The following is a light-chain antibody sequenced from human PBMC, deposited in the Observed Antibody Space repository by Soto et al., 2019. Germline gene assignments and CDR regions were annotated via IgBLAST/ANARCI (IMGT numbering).Light chain of an antibody. CDR1: SSDVGGYLY. Sequence: QSVLTQPPSASGSPGQSVTISCTGTSSDVGGYLYVSWYQQHPGKAPKLMIFEVTKRPSGVPDRFSGSKSGNTASLTVSGLQAEDEANYYCISYAGSNTVLFGGGTKLTVL. CDR3: ISYAGSNTVL. CDR2: EVT. J-gene: IGLJ2*01. V-gene: IGLV2-8*01.